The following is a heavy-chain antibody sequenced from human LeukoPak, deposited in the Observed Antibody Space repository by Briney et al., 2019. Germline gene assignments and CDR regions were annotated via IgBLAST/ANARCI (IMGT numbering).Heavy chain of an antibody. V-gene: IGHV1-3*01. CDR2: INAGNGNT. Sequence: GASVKVSCKASGYTFTRYAMHWVRQAPGQRLEWMGWINAGNGNTKYSQKFQGRVTITRDTSASTVYMELSSLRSEDTAVYYCARVDIVVVVAAMDYWGQGTLVTVSS. CDR3: ARVDIVVVVAAMDY. J-gene: IGHJ4*02. CDR1: GYTFTRYA. D-gene: IGHD2-15*01.